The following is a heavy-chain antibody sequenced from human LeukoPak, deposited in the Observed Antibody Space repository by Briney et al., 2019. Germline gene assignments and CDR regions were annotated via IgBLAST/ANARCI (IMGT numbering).Heavy chain of an antibody. CDR2: IYYSGST. CDR3: ARVGDSSGYYWDFDY. V-gene: IGHV4-39*07. J-gene: IGHJ4*02. D-gene: IGHD3-22*01. Sequence: SETLSLACTVSGGSISSTGYYWSWIRQPPGKGLEWIGSIYYSGSTYYNPSLKSRVTISVDTSKNQFSLKLSSVTAADTAVYYCARVGDSSGYYWDFDYWGQGTLVTVSS. CDR1: GGSISSTGYY.